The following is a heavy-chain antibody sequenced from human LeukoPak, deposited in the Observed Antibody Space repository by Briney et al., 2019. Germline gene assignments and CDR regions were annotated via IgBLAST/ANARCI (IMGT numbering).Heavy chain of an antibody. Sequence: PSETLSLTCTVSGGSISSYYWSWTRQPPGKGLEWIGYIYYSGSTNYNPSLKSRVTISVDTSKNQFSLKLSSVTAADTAVYYCARDDSYGTFDYWGQGTLVTVSS. CDR1: GGSISSYY. CDR2: IYYSGST. J-gene: IGHJ4*02. V-gene: IGHV4-59*01. D-gene: IGHD5-18*01. CDR3: ARDDSYGTFDY.